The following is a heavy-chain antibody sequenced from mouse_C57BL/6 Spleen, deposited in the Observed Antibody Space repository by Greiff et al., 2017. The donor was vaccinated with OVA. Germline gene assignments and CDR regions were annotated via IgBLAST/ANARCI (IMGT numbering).Heavy chain of an antibody. CDR1: GYTFTSYW. CDR3: ARRGRGLGRPFAY. J-gene: IGHJ3*01. D-gene: IGHD4-1*01. Sequence: QVQLQQPGAELVMPGASVKLSCKASGYTFTSYWITWVKQRPGQGLEWIGDIYPGSGSTNYNEKFKSKATLTVDTSSSTAYMQLSSLTSEDSAVYYCARRGRGLGRPFAYWGQGTLVTVSA. CDR2: IYPGSGST. V-gene: IGHV1-55*01.